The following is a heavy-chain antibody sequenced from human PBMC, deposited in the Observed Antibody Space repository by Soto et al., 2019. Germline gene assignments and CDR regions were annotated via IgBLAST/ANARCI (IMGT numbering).Heavy chain of an antibody. D-gene: IGHD3-3*01. V-gene: IGHV4-30-4*01. CDR1: GGSISSGDYC. Sequence: PSQTLSLTCTVSGGSISSGDYCWSWIRPPPGKGLEWIGYIYYSGSTYYNPSLKSRVTISVDTSKNQFSLQLSSVTAADTAVYYCARSVHDYDFWSGYYSLGAGRFDPWGQGTLVTVSS. CDR3: ARSVHDYDFWSGYYSLGAGRFDP. CDR2: IYYSGST. J-gene: IGHJ5*02.